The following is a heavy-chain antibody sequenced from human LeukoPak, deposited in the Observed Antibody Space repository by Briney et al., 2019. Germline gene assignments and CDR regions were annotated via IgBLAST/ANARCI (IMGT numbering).Heavy chain of an antibody. CDR1: GFTFDDYA. V-gene: IGHV3-9*01. CDR3: AKDHYDSSGYPDY. D-gene: IGHD3-22*01. CDR2: ISWNSGSI. Sequence: AGGSLRLSCAASGFTFDDYAMHWVRQAPGKGLEWVSGISWNSGSIGYADSVKGRFTISRDNAKNSLYLQMNSLRAEDTALYYCAKDHYDSSGYPDYWGQGTLVTVSS. J-gene: IGHJ4*02.